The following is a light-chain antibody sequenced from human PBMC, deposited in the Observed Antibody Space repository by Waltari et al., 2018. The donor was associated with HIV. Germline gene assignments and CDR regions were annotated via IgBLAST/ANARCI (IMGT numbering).Light chain of an antibody. Sequence: QSALTQPASVSGSPGQSITISCPGTSSDVGGYNYVSWYQQHPGKAPKRMIFEVSNRPSGVSNRFSGSKSVNSASLTISGLQAEDEADYYCSSYTTRSTPDPNWVFGGGTKLTVL. J-gene: IGLJ3*02. CDR3: SSYTTRSTPDPNWV. CDR2: EVS. CDR1: SSDVGGYNY. V-gene: IGLV2-14*01.